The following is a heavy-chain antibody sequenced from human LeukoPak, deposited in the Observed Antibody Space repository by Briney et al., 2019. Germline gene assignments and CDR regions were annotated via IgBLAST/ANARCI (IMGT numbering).Heavy chain of an antibody. CDR1: GFTFSSYA. J-gene: IGHJ3*02. CDR3: ARYCSGGSCYSGVSYAFDI. Sequence: GGFLRLSCAASGFTFSSYAMHWVRQAPGKGLEWVAVISYDGSNKYYADSVKGRFTISRDNSKNTLYLQMNSLRAEDTAVYYCARYCSGGSCYSGVSYAFDIWGQGTMVTVSS. CDR2: ISYDGSNK. D-gene: IGHD2-15*01. V-gene: IGHV3-30*04.